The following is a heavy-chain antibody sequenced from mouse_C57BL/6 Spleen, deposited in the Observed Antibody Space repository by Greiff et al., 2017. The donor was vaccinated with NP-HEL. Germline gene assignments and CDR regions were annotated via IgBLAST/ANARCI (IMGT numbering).Heavy chain of an antibody. J-gene: IGHJ2*01. CDR1: GYTFTNYW. CDR3: ARSRGYDYDYFDY. Sequence: VQLQQSGAELVRPGTSVKMSCKASGYTFTNYWIGWAKQRPGHGLEWIGDIYPGGGYTNYNEKFKGKATLTADKSSSTAYMQFSSLTSEDSAIYYCARSRGYDYDYFDYWGQGTTLTVSS. D-gene: IGHD2-4*01. CDR2: IYPGGGYT. V-gene: IGHV1-63*01.